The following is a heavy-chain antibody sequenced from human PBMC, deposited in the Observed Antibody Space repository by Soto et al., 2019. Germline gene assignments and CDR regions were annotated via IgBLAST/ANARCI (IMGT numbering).Heavy chain of an antibody. J-gene: IGHJ4*02. CDR2: ISGSGSST. CDR3: AKSYYGDYDHKILSDN. D-gene: IGHD4-17*01. CDR1: GFPFSGYA. V-gene: IGHV3-23*01. Sequence: PGGSLRLSCAASGFPFSGYAINWVRQAPGKGLEWVLIISGSGSSTNYADSVKGRFTISRDNSRDTVYLQMNSLRAEDTAVYYCAKSYYGDYDHKILSDNWGQGTLVTVS.